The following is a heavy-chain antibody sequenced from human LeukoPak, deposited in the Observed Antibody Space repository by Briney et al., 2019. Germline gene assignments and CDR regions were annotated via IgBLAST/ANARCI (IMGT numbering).Heavy chain of an antibody. V-gene: IGHV3-74*01. CDR1: GLTFTNYW. D-gene: IGHD3-16*01. Sequence: PGGSLRLSCAASGLTFTNYWIHWVRQVPGEGPVWVSRVGSDGHSTNYADSVRGRFTISRDNAKNTVYLQTNTLRDDDTAMYYCVAWGSYVYWGRGALVTVSS. CDR2: VGSDGHST. CDR3: VAWGSYVY. J-gene: IGHJ4*02.